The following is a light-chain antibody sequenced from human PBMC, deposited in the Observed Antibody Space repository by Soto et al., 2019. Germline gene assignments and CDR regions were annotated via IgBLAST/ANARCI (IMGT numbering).Light chain of an antibody. Sequence: IQMTQSTSTLPASVGDRVTITCRASQTISSWLAWYQQKPGKAPKLLIYKASTLKSGVPSRFSGSGSGTEFTLTISSLQSEDFAVYYCQQYNNWPLTFGQGTRLAIK. J-gene: IGKJ5*01. CDR3: QQYNNWPLT. CDR1: QTISSW. V-gene: IGKV1-5*03. CDR2: KAS.